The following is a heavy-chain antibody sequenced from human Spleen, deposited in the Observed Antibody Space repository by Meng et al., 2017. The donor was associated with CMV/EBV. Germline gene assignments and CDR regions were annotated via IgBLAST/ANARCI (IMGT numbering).Heavy chain of an antibody. J-gene: IGHJ5*02. Sequence: SETLSLTCTVSGGSISSSSYYWGWIRQPPGKGLEWIGSIYYSGSTYYNPSLKSRVTISVDTSKNQFSLKLSSVTAADTAVYYCAREYCTSTSCYKAIDPWGQGTLVTVSS. CDR2: IYYSGST. CDR1: GGSISSSSYY. V-gene: IGHV4-39*02. D-gene: IGHD2-2*02. CDR3: AREYCTSTSCYKAIDP.